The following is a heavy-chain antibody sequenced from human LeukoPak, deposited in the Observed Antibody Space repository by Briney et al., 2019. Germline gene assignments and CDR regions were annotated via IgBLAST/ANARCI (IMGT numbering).Heavy chain of an antibody. CDR2: MNPNSGNT. J-gene: IGHJ4*02. V-gene: IGHV1-8*01. D-gene: IGHD6-13*01. CDR3: ARIAAPGNRRLNF. Sequence: GASVKVSCEASGYTFTTYDINWVRQAAGQGLEWMGWMNPNSGNTGNAQKFQGRVTTTRNTTISTAYMELTSLTSEDTAVYFCARIAAPGNRRLNFWGQGTLVTVSS. CDR1: GYTFTTYD.